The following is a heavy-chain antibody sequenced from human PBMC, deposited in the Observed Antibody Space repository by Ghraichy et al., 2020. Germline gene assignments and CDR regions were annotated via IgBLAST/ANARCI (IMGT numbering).Heavy chain of an antibody. Sequence: GESLNISCAASGFTFSSYAMSWVRQAPGKGLEWVSAISGSGGSTYYADSVKGRFTISRDNSKNTLYLQMNSLRAEDTAVYYCAKGLGGYYYYYGMDVWGQGTTVTVSS. J-gene: IGHJ6*02. V-gene: IGHV3-23*01. CDR2: ISGSGGST. CDR3: AKGLGGYYYYYGMDV. CDR1: GFTFSSYA. D-gene: IGHD3-9*01.